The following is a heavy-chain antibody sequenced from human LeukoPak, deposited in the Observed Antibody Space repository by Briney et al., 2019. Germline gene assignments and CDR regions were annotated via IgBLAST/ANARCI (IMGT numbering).Heavy chain of an antibody. J-gene: IGHJ4*02. D-gene: IGHD3-9*01. CDR3: ARGGAYDTHGVLDY. Sequence: GGSLRLSCADSAFTVNNKYMSWVRQAPGQGLEWVSVIYSDGTTYYADSVQGRFTISTDNSRNTLHLQMTSLRAEDTALYYCARGGAYDTHGVLDYWGQGALVTVSS. CDR2: IYSDGTT. CDR1: AFTVNNKY. V-gene: IGHV3-53*01.